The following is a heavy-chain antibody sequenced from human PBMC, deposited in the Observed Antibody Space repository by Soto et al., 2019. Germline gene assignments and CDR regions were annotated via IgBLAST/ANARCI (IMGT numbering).Heavy chain of an antibody. J-gene: IGHJ4*02. CDR3: ARRYGSCFDY. CDR1: GGSISRYY. D-gene: IGHD5-18*01. CDR2: IYYSGST. V-gene: IGHV4-59*08. Sequence: PSETLSLTCTVSGGSISRYYWSWIRQPPGKELKWIGYIYYSGSTNYNPSLKSRVTITVDTSRNNYYLKLSSVTAADMAVYYCARRYGSCFDYWGQGTLVTVSS.